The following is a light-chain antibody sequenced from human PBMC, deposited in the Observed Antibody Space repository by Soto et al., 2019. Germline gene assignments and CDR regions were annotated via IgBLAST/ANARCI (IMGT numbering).Light chain of an antibody. CDR2: EAS. CDR1: QSVSTY. V-gene: IGKV3-11*01. CDR3: QQRNIWPPLFT. J-gene: IGKJ3*01. Sequence: EIVLTQSPATLSLSPGERATLSCRASQSVSTYLAWYQQKPGHAPRLLIYEASNRATGIPARFSGSGSGTDFTLTISSLEPEDFAVYYCQQRNIWPPLFTFGPGTEVDVK.